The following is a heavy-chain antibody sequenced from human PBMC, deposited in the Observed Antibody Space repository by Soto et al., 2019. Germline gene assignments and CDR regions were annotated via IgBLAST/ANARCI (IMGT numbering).Heavy chain of an antibody. J-gene: IGHJ4*02. CDR3: AKEFVAVAGPGCNY. Sequence: EVQLLESGGGLVQPGGSLRLSCAASGFTFSSYAMSWVRQAPGKGLEWVSVISGSGNSPHYADSVKGRFTNSRDNSKNTLSLRMSSLRAEDTAVVYCAKEFVAVAGPGCNYWGQGTLVTVSS. D-gene: IGHD6-19*01. V-gene: IGHV3-23*01. CDR2: ISGSGNSP. CDR1: GFTFSSYA.